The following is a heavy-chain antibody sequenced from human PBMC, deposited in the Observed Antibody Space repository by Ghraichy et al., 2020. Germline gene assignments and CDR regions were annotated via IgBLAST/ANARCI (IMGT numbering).Heavy chain of an antibody. D-gene: IGHD3-22*01. V-gene: IGHV4-4*07. J-gene: IGHJ3*02. CDR2: IYTSGST. Sequence: SETLSLTCTVSGGSISSYYWSWIRQPAGKGLEWIGRIYTSGSTNYNPSLKSRVTMSVDTSKNQFSLKLSSVTAADTAVYYCAREDDSSGYYYGDAFDIWGQGTMVTVSS. CDR1: GGSISSYY. CDR3: AREDDSSGYYYGDAFDI.